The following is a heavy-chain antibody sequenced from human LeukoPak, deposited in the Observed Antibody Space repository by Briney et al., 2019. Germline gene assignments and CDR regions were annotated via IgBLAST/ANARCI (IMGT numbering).Heavy chain of an antibody. CDR3: ARADFIDAGPYLIGP. CDR1: GYSFTDYY. J-gene: IGHJ5*02. D-gene: IGHD3-3*01. Sequence: ASVKVSCKTSGYSFTDYYIHWVRQAPGQGLEWMGWINTSRGRTSSARKFQGRVTMTRDPSITTVYMDMAWLTSDDTAIYFCARADFIDAGPYLIGPWGQGTLVTVSS. CDR2: INTSRGRT. V-gene: IGHV1-2*02.